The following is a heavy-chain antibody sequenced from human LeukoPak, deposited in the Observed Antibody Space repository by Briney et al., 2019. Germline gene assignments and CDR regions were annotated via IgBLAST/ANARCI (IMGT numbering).Heavy chain of an antibody. CDR2: ISGSGGST. Sequence: GGSLRLSCAASGFTFSSYAMSWVRQAPGKGLEWVSAISGSGGSTYYADSVKGRFTISRDNSKNTLSLQMNSLRAEDTAVYYCVATVPAAATQYWDYWGQGTLVTVSS. CDR1: GFTFSSYA. D-gene: IGHD2-2*01. V-gene: IGHV3-23*01. J-gene: IGHJ4*02. CDR3: VATVPAAATQYWDY.